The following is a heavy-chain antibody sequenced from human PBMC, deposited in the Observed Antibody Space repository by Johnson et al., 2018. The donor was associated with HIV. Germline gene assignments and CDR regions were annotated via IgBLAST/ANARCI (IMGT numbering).Heavy chain of an antibody. J-gene: IGHJ3*02. D-gene: IGHD3-22*01. CDR2: IRYDGSNK. CDR1: GFTFSSYG. V-gene: IGHV3-30*02. CDR3: AKGPLYYYDSRLGSGAFDI. Sequence: QVQLVESGGGVVQPGGSLRLSCAASGFTFSSYGMHWVRQAPGTGLEWVAFIRYDGSNKYYTDSVKGRFPISRDKSKNTLYLQMNSLRAEDTAVYYCAKGPLYYYDSRLGSGAFDIWGQGTMVTVSS.